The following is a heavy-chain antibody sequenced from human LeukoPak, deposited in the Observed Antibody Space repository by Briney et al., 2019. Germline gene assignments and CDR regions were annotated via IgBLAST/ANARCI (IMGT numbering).Heavy chain of an antibody. CDR3: VGPVYSNTGRPGGS. J-gene: IGHJ5*02. V-gene: IGHV4-34*01. CDR2: ITHSGSD. CDR1: NGSFTESFSSYY. Sequence: SETLSLTCAVYNGSFTESFSSYYWTWIRQSPGKALEWIGEITHSGSDNYNPSLRSRVTLSVDTAKKQFSLQLRSVTAADTAIYYCVGPVYSNTGRPGGSWGQGTLVTVSS. D-gene: IGHD6-13*01.